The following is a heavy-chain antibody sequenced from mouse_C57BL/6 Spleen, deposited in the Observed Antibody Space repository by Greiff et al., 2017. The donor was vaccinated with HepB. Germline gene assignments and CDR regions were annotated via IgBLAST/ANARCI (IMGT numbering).Heavy chain of an antibody. CDR2: ISYDGSN. J-gene: IGHJ4*01. CDR3: ARESGPGYAMDY. CDR1: GYSITSGYY. D-gene: IGHD1-3*01. Sequence: EVKLQESGPGLVKPSQSLSLTCSVTGYSITSGYYRNWIRQFPGNKLEWMGYISYDGSNNYNPSLKNRISITRDTSKNQFFLKLNSVTTEDTATYYCARESGPGYAMDYWGQGTSVTVSS. V-gene: IGHV3-6*01.